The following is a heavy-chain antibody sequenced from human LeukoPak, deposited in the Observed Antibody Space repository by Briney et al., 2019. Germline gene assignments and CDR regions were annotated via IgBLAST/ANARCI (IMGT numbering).Heavy chain of an antibody. CDR2: IRYDGSNK. V-gene: IGHV3-30*02. Sequence: GGSLRLSCAASGFTSSSYGMHWVRQAPGKGLEWVAFIRYDGSNKYYADSVKGRFTISRDNSKNTLYLQMNSLRAEDTAVYYCAKSLTAGGSGKISPVDYWGQGTPVTVSS. CDR1: GFTSSSYG. D-gene: IGHD3-10*01. J-gene: IGHJ4*02. CDR3: AKSLTAGGSGKISPVDY.